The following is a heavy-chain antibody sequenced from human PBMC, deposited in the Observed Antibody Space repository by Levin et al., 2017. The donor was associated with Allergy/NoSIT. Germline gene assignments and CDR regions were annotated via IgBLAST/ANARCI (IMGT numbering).Heavy chain of an antibody. CDR1: GFTFSSYS. D-gene: IGHD3-9*01. CDR2: ISSSSSTI. CDR3: ASRGYDILTGYYRLDY. Sequence: GESLKISCAASGFTFSSYSMNWVRQAPGKGLEWVSYISSSSSTIYYADSVKGRFTISRDNAKNSLYLQMNSLRAEDTAVYYCASRGYDILTGYYRLDYWGQGTLVTVSS. V-gene: IGHV3-48*01. J-gene: IGHJ4*02.